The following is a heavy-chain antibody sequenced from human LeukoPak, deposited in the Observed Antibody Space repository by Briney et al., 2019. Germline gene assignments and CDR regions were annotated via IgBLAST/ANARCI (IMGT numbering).Heavy chain of an antibody. CDR2: IYTSGST. Sequence: PSETLSLTCTVSGGSISSGSYYWSWIRQPAGKGLEWIVRIYTSGSTNYNPSLKSRVTISVDTPKNQFSLKLSSVTAADTAVYYCARDNRELASAFDYWGQGTLVTVSS. J-gene: IGHJ4*02. CDR1: GGSISSGSYY. D-gene: IGHD6-25*01. CDR3: ARDNRELASAFDY. V-gene: IGHV4-61*02.